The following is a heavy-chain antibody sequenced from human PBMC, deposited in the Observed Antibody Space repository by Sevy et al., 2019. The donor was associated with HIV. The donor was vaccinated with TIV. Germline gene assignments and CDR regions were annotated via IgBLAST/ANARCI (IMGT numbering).Heavy chain of an antibody. V-gene: IGHV1-18*01. CDR2: ISAYNGNT. D-gene: IGHD3-10*01. J-gene: IGHJ6*02. CDR3: ARATAGLGDFYYGIDV. CDR1: GYTFTNYG. Sequence: ASVKVSCKASGYTFTNYGFCWVRQAPGQGLEWMGWISAYNGNTNYAQKFQGRVTMTTDTSTSTAYMELRSLRSDDTALYYCARATAGLGDFYYGIDVWGQGTTVTVSS.